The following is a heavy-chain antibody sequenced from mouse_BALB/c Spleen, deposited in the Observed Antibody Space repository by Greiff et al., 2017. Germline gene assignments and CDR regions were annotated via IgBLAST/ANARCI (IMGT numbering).Heavy chain of an antibody. J-gene: IGHJ2*01. CDR2: ISYSGST. Sequence: EVQLQESGPGLVKPSQSLSLTCTVTGYSITSDYAWNWIRQFPGNKLEWMGYISYSGSTSYNPSLKSRISITRDTSKNQFFLQLNSVTTEDTATYYCARSADGYCDYWGQGTTLTVSS. CDR3: ARSADGYCDY. V-gene: IGHV3-2*02. CDR1: GYSITSDYA. D-gene: IGHD1-2*01.